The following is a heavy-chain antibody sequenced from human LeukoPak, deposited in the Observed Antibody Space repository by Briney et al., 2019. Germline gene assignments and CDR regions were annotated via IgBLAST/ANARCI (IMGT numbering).Heavy chain of an antibody. CDR3: ARPYSISWELDS. CDR2: ISWDGGST. V-gene: IGHV3-43*01. Sequence: GGSLRLSCATSGFTFDDYTIHWVRQAPGKGLEWVSLISWDGGSTYFADSVKGRFTISRDNAKNSLYLQMNSLRAEDTAVYYCARPYSISWELDSWGQGTLVTVSS. D-gene: IGHD6-13*01. CDR1: GFTFDDYT. J-gene: IGHJ5*01.